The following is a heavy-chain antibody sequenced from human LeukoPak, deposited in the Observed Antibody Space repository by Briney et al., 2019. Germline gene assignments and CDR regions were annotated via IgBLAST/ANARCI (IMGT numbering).Heavy chain of an antibody. D-gene: IGHD1-1*01. CDR1: GFTFSSYW. Sequence: GGSLRLSCAASGFTFSSYWMSWVRQAPGKGLVWVANIKQDGSEKYYVDSVKGRFTISRDNAKNSLYLQMNSLRVEDTAVYYCARGVRPAFFDYWGQGTLVTVSS. J-gene: IGHJ4*02. CDR3: ARGVRPAFFDY. CDR2: IKQDGSEK. V-gene: IGHV3-7*01.